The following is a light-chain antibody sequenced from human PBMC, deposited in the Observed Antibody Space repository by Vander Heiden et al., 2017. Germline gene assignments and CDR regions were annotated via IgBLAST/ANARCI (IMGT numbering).Light chain of an antibody. Sequence: QSVLTQPPSVSAAPGQKVTISCSGSSSNIGNNYVSWYQQFQGTTPKLLISDNNKRPSGTPDRFSGSKSGTSATLGITGLQTGDEADYYCSTWDTSLSAVVFGGRTKVNVL. CDR3: STWDTSLSAVV. V-gene: IGLV1-51*01. CDR1: SSNIGNNY. CDR2: DNN. J-gene: IGLJ3*02.